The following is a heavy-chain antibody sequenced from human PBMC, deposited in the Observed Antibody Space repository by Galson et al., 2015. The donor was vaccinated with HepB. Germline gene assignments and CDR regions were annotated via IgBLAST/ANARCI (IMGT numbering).Heavy chain of an antibody. CDR3: ARVYCGGDCYYYYYKMDV. CDR1: SYTFTSYG. J-gene: IGHJ6*02. Sequence: SCKASSYTFTSYGISWVRQAPGQGLEWMGWISGYNGNTNYAQRLQGRLTMTTDTSTSTAYMELRSLRSDDTAVYYCARVYCGGDCYYYYYKMDVWGQGTTVTVSS. CDR2: ISGYNGNT. D-gene: IGHD2-21*02. V-gene: IGHV1-18*01.